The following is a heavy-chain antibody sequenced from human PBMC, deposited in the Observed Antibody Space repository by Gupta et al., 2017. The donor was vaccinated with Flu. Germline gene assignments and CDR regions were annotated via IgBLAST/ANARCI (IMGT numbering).Heavy chain of an antibody. D-gene: IGHD6-19*01. CDR2: IIPIFGTA. CDR1: GGTFSRYA. Sequence: QVQLVQSGAEVKKPGSSVKVSCKASGGTFSRYAISWVRQAPGQGLEWMGGIIPIFGTANYAKKFQGRVTITADESTSTAYMELSSLRSEETAVYDCARGAIAVAGTKYYYGMDVWGQGTTVTVSS. V-gene: IGHV1-69*01. J-gene: IGHJ6*02. CDR3: ARGAIAVAGTKYYYGMDV.